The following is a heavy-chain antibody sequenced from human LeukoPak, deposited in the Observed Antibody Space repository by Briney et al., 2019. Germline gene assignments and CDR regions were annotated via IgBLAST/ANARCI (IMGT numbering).Heavy chain of an antibody. Sequence: GGSLRLSCAASGFTFSSYGMHWVRQAPGKGLEWVAVIWYDGSNKYYADSVKGRFTISRDSSKNTLYLQMNSLRAEDTAVYYCARTRYSYGPFNYFDYWGQGTLVTVSS. V-gene: IGHV3-33*01. J-gene: IGHJ4*02. CDR2: IWYDGSNK. D-gene: IGHD5-18*01. CDR3: ARTRYSYGPFNYFDY. CDR1: GFTFSSYG.